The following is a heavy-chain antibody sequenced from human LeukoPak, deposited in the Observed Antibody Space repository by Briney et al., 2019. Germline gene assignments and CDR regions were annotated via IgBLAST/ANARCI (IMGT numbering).Heavy chain of an antibody. V-gene: IGHV4-34*01. D-gene: IGHD1-26*01. CDR1: GGSFSGYY. Sequence: SETLSLTCAVYGGSFSGYYWSWIRQPPGRGLEWIGEINHSGSTNYNPSLKSRVTISVDTSKNQFSLKLSSVTAADTAVYYCARLSYSGSYDYGGQGTLVTVSS. J-gene: IGHJ4*02. CDR3: ARLSYSGSYDY. CDR2: INHSGST.